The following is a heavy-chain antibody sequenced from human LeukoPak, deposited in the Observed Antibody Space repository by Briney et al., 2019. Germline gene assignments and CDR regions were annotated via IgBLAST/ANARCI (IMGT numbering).Heavy chain of an antibody. D-gene: IGHD4-17*01. CDR2: INHSGRT. CDR1: GGSFNGYY. Sequence: SETLSLTCAVYGGSFNGYYWSWICQPPGKGLEWIGEINHSGRTNYNPSLKSRLTISVDTSKNQFSLNLNSVSAADSAVYYCARSDADGWDTSGHGALVTVSS. J-gene: IGHJ5*01. V-gene: IGHV4-34*01. CDR3: ARSDADGWDT.